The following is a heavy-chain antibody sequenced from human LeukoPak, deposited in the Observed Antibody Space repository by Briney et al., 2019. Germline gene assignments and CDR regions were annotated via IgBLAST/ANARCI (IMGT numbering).Heavy chain of an antibody. J-gene: IGHJ4*02. Sequence: PGRSLRLSCAASGFTFSSYGMHWVRQAPGKGLEWVAVIWYDGSNKYYADSVKGRFTISRDNSKNTLYLQMNSLRAEDTAVYYCARDFSVGATTGDYWGQGTLVTASS. V-gene: IGHV3-33*01. CDR3: ARDFSVGATTGDY. CDR2: IWYDGSNK. CDR1: GFTFSSYG. D-gene: IGHD1-26*01.